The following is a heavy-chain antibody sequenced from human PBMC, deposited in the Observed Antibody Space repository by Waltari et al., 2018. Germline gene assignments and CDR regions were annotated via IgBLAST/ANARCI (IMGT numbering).Heavy chain of an antibody. V-gene: IGHV4-4*07. CDR2: IYTRGST. CDR3: AREGSTSDVIDY. D-gene: IGHD2-2*01. Sequence: QVQLQESGPGLVKPSGTLSLTCTVSGGSISSYYRSGIRQPAGKGLEWIGRIYTRGSTNYNPSLKSRVTMSVDTSKNQFSLKLSSVTAADTAVYYCAREGSTSDVIDYWGQGTLVTVSS. J-gene: IGHJ4*02. CDR1: GGSISSYY.